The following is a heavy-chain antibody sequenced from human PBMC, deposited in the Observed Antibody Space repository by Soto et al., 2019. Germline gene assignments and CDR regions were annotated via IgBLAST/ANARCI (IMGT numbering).Heavy chain of an antibody. CDR1: GVSFSGYY. CDR2: INHSGST. V-gene: IGHV4-34*01. Sequence: SDTLSLTCAVYGVSFSGYYWSWIRQPPGKGLEWIGEINHSGSTNYNPSLKSRVTISVDTSKNQFSLKLSSVTAADTAVYYCARGRDYWGQGTLVTVSS. CDR3: ARGRDY. J-gene: IGHJ4*02.